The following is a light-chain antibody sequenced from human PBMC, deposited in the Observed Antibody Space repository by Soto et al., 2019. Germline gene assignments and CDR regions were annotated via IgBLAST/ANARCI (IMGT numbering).Light chain of an antibody. CDR1: QTISSW. CDR2: KES. CDR3: QKYNSYSWT. J-gene: IGKJ1*01. V-gene: IGKV1-5*03. Sequence: DIQMTQSPSTLSGSVGDRVTITCRASQTISSWLAWYQQKTGKAPKLMIYKESTLKSGVPSRFSGSGSGTEFTLTISSLQPDDFATYYCQKYNSYSWTCGQGTKVDIK.